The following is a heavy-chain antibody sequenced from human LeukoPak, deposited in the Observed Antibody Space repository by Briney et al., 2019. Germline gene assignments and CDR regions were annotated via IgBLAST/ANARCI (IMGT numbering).Heavy chain of an antibody. D-gene: IGHD1-20*01. J-gene: IGHJ4*02. CDR1: GFSFNTYS. CDR2: INDDTP. CDR3: ARDYNWNYFDY. Sequence: PGGSLRLSCTTSGFSFNTYSMSWVRQAPGKGLEWVSAINDDTPYYTDSVKGRFTISRDNAKNSLYLQMNSLRAEDTAVYYCARDYNWNYFDYWGQGTLVTVSS. V-gene: IGHV3-69-1*01.